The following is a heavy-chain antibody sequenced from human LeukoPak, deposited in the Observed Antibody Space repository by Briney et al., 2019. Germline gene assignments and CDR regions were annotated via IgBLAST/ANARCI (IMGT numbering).Heavy chain of an antibody. Sequence: GGSLRLSCAASGFSFSDYAMTWVRQAPGKGLEWVSVIGGDSGGIQYADSVKGRFSISRDNSKDTLYLQMNSLRVEDTAVYYCAKYAPPTTTMTRFFDYWGQGALVTVSS. V-gene: IGHV3-23*01. D-gene: IGHD4-11*01. J-gene: IGHJ4*02. CDR1: GFSFSDYA. CDR3: AKYAPPTTTMTRFFDY. CDR2: IGGDSGGI.